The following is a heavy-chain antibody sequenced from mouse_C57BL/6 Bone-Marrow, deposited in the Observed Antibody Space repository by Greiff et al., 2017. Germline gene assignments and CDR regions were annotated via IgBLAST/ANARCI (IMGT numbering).Heavy chain of an antibody. J-gene: IGHJ3*01. CDR2: ILTGSGST. V-gene: IGHV1-9*01. Sequence: VQLVESGAELMKPGASVKLSCKATGYTFTGYWIEWVKQRPGHGLEWIGEILTGSGSTNYNEKFKGKATFTADTSSNTAYMQLSSLTTEDSASYYCAKGRSPFAYWGQGTLVTVSA. CDR3: AKGRSPFAY. CDR1: GYTFTGYW.